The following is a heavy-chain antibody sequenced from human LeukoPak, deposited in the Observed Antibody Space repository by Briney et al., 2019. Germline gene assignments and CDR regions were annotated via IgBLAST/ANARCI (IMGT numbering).Heavy chain of an antibody. Sequence: ASVKVSCKASGYTFAGYYMHWVRQAPGQGLEWMGWINPNSGGTNYAQKFQGRVTMTRDTSISTAYMELSRLRSDDTAVYYCARVPRIAAAGPNYYYYYMDVWGKGTTVTVSS. CDR3: ARVPRIAAAGPNYYYYYMDV. CDR2: INPNSGGT. D-gene: IGHD6-13*01. V-gene: IGHV1-2*02. CDR1: GYTFAGYY. J-gene: IGHJ6*03.